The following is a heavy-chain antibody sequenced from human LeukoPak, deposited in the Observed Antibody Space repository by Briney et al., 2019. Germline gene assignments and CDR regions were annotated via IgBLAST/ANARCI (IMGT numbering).Heavy chain of an antibody. D-gene: IGHD5-18*01. CDR2: IHSGGST. Sequence: GGSLRLSCAASGFTVSSNYMSWVRQAPGKGLEWVSVIHSGGSTYYADSVKGRFTISRDNSKNTLYLQMNSLRAEDTAVYYCASSVDTAMVEDYWGQGTLVTVSS. CDR3: ASSVDTAMVEDY. CDR1: GFTVSSNY. V-gene: IGHV3-53*01. J-gene: IGHJ4*02.